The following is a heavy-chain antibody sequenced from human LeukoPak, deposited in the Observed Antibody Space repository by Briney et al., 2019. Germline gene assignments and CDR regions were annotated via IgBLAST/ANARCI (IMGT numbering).Heavy chain of an antibody. CDR1: GFTFSSYS. V-gene: IGHV3-21*01. D-gene: IGHD3-3*01. CDR2: ISSSISYI. CDR3: ARDPNYDFWSGYYSHFDY. J-gene: IGHJ4*02. Sequence: PGGSLRLSCAASGFTFSSYSMNWVRQAPGKGREGVSSISSSISYIYYADSVKGRFTISRDNAKTSLYLQMNSLRAEDTAVYYCARDPNYDFWSGYYSHFDYWGQGTLVTVSS.